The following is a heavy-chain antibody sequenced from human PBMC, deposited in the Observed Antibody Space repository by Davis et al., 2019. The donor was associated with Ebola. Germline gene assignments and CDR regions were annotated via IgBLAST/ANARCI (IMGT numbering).Heavy chain of an antibody. CDR1: GYTFTNYG. D-gene: IGHD2-15*01. CDR2: IIPILGIA. J-gene: IGHJ4*02. V-gene: IGHV1-69*04. Sequence: ATSVTVSCKASGYTFTNYGITWVRQGPGQGLEWMGRIIPILGIANYAQKFQGRVTITADKSTSTAYMELSSLRSEDTAVYYCARDPGVVVAGYWGQGTLVTVSS. CDR3: ARDPGVVVAGY.